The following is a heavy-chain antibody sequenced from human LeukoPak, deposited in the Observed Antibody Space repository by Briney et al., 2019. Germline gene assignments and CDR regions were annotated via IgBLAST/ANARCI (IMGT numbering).Heavy chain of an antibody. D-gene: IGHD2/OR15-2a*01. CDR3: AQKAPFSPEYSQH. V-gene: IGHV4-59*01. J-gene: IGHJ1*01. CDR1: GGSITSYF. Sequence: SETLSPTCTVSGGSITSYFWTWIRQPPGKGLEWIGYIYHSGSTNYNPSLKSRVTISADTSKSQLSLKLRSVTAADTAVYYCAQKAPFSPEYSQHWGQGTLVTVSS. CDR2: IYHSGST.